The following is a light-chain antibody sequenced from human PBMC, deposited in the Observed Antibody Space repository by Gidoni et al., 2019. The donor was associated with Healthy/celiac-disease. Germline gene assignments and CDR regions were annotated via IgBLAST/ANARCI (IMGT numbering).Light chain of an antibody. Sequence: DIHMTQSPSSLSAAVGDSVTITCRASQSISSYLNWYQQKPGKAPKLLIYAASSLKSGVPSRFSGSGSGTDFTLTISSLQPEDFATYYCQQSYSTPVTFGQGTKLEIK. J-gene: IGKJ2*01. CDR3: QQSYSTPVT. CDR2: AAS. CDR1: QSISSY. V-gene: IGKV1-39*01.